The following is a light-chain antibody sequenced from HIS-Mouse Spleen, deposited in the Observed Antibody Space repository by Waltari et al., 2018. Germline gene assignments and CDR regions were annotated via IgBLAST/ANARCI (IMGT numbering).Light chain of an antibody. CDR2: EDS. CDR3: YSTDSSGNHRV. J-gene: IGLJ2*01. Sequence: SYELPQPPSVSVSPGQTARITCSGGALPKKDAYWSQQKSGKAPVLVIYEDSKRPAGIPERCSGSSSGRMDTLTISGAQVEDEADYYCYSTDSSGNHRVFGGGTKLTVL. CDR1: ALPKKD. V-gene: IGLV3-10*01.